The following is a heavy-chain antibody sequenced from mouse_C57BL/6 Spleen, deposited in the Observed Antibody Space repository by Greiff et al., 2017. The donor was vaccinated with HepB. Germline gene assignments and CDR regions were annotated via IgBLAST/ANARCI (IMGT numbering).Heavy chain of an antibody. CDR2: IWTGGGT. J-gene: IGHJ3*01. V-gene: IGHV2-9-1*01. Sequence: VQVVESGPGLVAPSQSLSITCTVSGFSLTSYAISWVRQPPGKGLEWLGVIWTGGGTNYNSALKSRLSISKDNSKSQVFLKMNSLQTDDTARYYCARNGYDGYYAWFAYWGQGTLVTVSA. D-gene: IGHD2-3*01. CDR1: GFSLTSYA. CDR3: ARNGYDGYYAWFAY.